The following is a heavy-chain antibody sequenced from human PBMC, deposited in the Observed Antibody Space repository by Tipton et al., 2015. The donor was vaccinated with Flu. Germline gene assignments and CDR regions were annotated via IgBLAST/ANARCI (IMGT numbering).Heavy chain of an antibody. CDR3: ARRVGWSANSSGGGKNHYYGLDV. Sequence: QLVQSGAEVKKPGSSVKVSCKASGGTFSNYAINWVRQATGQGPEWLGGITPTFGTANYAQRFQGRVTLTADESASTAYMELSSLRSEDPAVYYCARRVGWSANSSGGGKNHYYGLDVWGQGTTVTVSS. CDR2: ITPTFGTA. V-gene: IGHV1-69*01. D-gene: IGHD6-19*01. J-gene: IGHJ6*02. CDR1: GGTFSNYA.